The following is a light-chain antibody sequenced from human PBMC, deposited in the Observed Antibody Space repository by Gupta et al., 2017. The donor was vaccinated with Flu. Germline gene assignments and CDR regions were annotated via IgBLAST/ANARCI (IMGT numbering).Light chain of an antibody. J-gene: IGKJ1*01. CDR2: AAS. CDR3: QQNDSNLPYT. CDR1: QSISSY. Sequence: DIQMTQSPSSLSASVGDRVTITCRASQSISSYLNWYQQKPGKAPKLLIYAASSWQSGVPSRFSGSGYGTDFTLTISSRQPEDFAAYYCQQNDSNLPYTFGQGTKVEIK. V-gene: IGKV1-39*01.